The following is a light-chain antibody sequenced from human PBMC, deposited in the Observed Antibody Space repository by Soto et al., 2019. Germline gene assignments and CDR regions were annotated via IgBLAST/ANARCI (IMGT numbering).Light chain of an antibody. J-gene: IGKJ5*01. CDR3: QQSYSTPIS. CDR2: TAS. CDR1: QSISNW. V-gene: IGKV1-39*01. Sequence: IQMNKSPSTLSASVGDRVTITCRASQSISNWLAWYQQKPGKAPNLLMYTASNLQSGVPSRFSGSGSGTDFTLTISSLQPEDFATYYCQQSYSTPISFGQGTRLEI.